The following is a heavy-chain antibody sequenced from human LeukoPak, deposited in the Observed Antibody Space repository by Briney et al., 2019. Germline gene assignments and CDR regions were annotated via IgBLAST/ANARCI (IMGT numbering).Heavy chain of an antibody. CDR2: INPNSGGT. CDR3: ARDAVNIVVVPAATIVYYGMDV. CDR1: GYTFTGYY. D-gene: IGHD2-2*01. J-gene: IGHJ6*02. Sequence: ASVKVSCKASGYTFTGYYMHWVRQAPGQGLEWMGWINPNSGGTNYAQKFQGRVTMTGDTSISTAYMELSRLRSDDTAVYYCARDAVNIVVVPAATIVYYGMDVRGQGTTVTVSS. V-gene: IGHV1-2*02.